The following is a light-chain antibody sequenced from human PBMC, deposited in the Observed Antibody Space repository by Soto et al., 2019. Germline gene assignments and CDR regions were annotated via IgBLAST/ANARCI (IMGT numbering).Light chain of an antibody. Sequence: QSVLTQPPSASGTPGQRVSISCSGSSSNIGSNSVNWYQQLPGTAPKLLIYSNNQRPSGVPDRISGSKSGTSASLAISGLQSEDEADYYRAAWDDSLNGPVFGTGTKLTVL. CDR2: SNN. CDR3: AAWDDSLNGPV. V-gene: IGLV1-44*01. J-gene: IGLJ1*01. CDR1: SSNIGSNS.